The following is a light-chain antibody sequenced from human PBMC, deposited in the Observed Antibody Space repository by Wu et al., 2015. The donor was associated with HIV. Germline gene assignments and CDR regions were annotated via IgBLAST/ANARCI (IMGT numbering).Light chain of an antibody. V-gene: IGKV3-20*01. CDR3: HQYGSLPFT. CDR2: GAS. CDR1: QIVPNNL. J-gene: IGKJ4*01. Sequence: EIVLTQSPGTLSLSPGGEAALSCRASQIVPNNLLAWYQHKPGQPPKLLIYGASGRATGTPDRFTGRGSGTQFTLTIRNLEVHDYGLYICHQYGSLPFTFGEGTRVE.